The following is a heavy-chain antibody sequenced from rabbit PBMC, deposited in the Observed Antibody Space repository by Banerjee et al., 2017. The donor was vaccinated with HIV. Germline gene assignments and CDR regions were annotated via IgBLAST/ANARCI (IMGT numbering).Heavy chain of an antibody. J-gene: IGHJ3*01. CDR2: IDPVFGST. CDR1: GFSFSSSYY. D-gene: IGHD6-1*01. Sequence: QEQLEESGGDLVKPGASLTLTCTASGFSFSSSYYMSWVRQAPGKGLVWIGYIDPVFGSTYYASWVNGRFTISSHNAQNTLYLQLNSLTAADTATYFCARDSGYDARLDLWGQGTLVTVS. CDR3: ARDSGYDARLDL. V-gene: IGHV1S45*01.